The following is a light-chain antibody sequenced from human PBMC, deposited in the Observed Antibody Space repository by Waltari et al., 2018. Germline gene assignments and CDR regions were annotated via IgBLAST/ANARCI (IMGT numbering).Light chain of an antibody. Sequence: QSALTQPASVSGSPGQSITISCTGTSSDVATFDYVSWYQQHPGKATKLMIYDVTKRPSGIANSFSGSKSGNTASLTISGLQAEDEADYYCSSYTTSSTVYVFGTGTKVTVL. J-gene: IGLJ1*01. CDR2: DVT. CDR1: SSDVATFDY. CDR3: SSYTTSSTVYV. V-gene: IGLV2-14*03.